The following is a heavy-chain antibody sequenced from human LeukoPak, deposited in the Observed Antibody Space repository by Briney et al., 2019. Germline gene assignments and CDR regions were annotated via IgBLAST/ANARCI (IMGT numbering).Heavy chain of an antibody. Sequence: ASVKVSCKVSGYTLTELSMHWVRQAPGKGLEWMGGFDPEDGETIYAQKFQGRVTMTEDTSTDTAYMELSSLRSEDTAVYYCATVSSWEYQLPRGAFDIWGQGTMVTVSS. CDR1: GYTLTELS. J-gene: IGHJ3*02. CDR3: ATVSSWEYQLPRGAFDI. D-gene: IGHD2-2*01. V-gene: IGHV1-24*01. CDR2: FDPEDGET.